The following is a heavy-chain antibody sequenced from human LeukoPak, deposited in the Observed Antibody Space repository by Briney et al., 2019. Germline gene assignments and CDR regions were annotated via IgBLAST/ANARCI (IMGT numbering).Heavy chain of an antibody. CDR3: ARRFPLFGDAFDI. CDR1: GYDFTTYW. CDR2: IYPADSDT. D-gene: IGHD3-16*01. J-gene: IGHJ3*02. V-gene: IGHV5-51*01. Sequence: GESLKISCKGSGYDFTTYWIGWVRQMPGKGLEWMGVIYPADSDTTYSPSFQGQVTISADKSISTAYLQWSSLKASDTAMYCCARRFPLFGDAFDIWGQGTMVTVSS.